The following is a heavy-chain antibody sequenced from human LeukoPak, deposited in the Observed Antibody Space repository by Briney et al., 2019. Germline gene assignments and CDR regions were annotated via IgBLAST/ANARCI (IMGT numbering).Heavy chain of an antibody. D-gene: IGHD3-10*01. V-gene: IGHV7-4-1*02. CDR3: ARGPRGATGVIITYYFDY. Sequence: ASVKVSCKASGYTFTSYAMNWVRQAPGQGLEWMGWINTNTGNPTYAQGFTGRFVFSLDTSVSTAYLQISSPKAEDTAVYYCARGPRGATGVIITYYFDYWGQGTLVTVSS. CDR2: INTNTGNP. CDR1: GYTFTSYA. J-gene: IGHJ4*02.